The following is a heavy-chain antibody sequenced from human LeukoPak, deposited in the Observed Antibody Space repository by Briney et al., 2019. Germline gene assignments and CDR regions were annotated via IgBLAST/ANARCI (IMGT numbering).Heavy chain of an antibody. D-gene: IGHD3-3*01. CDR3: SRSVTTSYYYYGMDV. CDR1: DGSISSSSYF. V-gene: IGHV4-39*01. J-gene: IGHJ6*02. Sequence: PETLSLTCTVSDGSISSSSYFWGWIRQPPGMRLEWVGNIYYSGSTFYNPSLKSRVTISVDTSKNQFSLKLSSVTAADTAVYYCSRSVTTSYYYYGMDVWGQGTTVTVSS. CDR2: IYYSGST.